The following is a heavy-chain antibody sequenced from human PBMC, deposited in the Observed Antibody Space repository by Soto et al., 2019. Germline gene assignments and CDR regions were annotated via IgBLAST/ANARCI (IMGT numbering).Heavy chain of an antibody. V-gene: IGHV3-74*01. CDR1: GFTFSSNW. CDR2: INTDGRST. J-gene: IGHJ4*02. D-gene: IGHD2-21*01. Sequence: EVQLVESGGGLVQPGGSLRLSFAASGFTFSSNWMHWVRRVPGRGLVWVSRINTDGRSTSYVDSVKGRFTISRDNAKNTLYLQMNSLRVEDTAVYYCARDGEGFWGQGTLVTVSS. CDR3: ARDGEGF.